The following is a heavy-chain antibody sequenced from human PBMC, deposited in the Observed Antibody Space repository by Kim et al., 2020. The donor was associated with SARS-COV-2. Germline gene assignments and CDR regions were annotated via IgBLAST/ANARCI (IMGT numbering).Heavy chain of an antibody. D-gene: IGHD3-3*01. CDR2: IYYSGST. J-gene: IGHJ6*03. V-gene: IGHV4-59*01. CDR3: ARDKGSGYYRDYYYYYMDV. Sequence: SETLSLTCTVSGGSISSYYWSWIRQPPGKGLEWIGYIYYSGSTNYNPSLKSRVTISVDTSKNQFSLKLSSVTAADTAVYYCARDKGSGYYRDYYYYYMDVWGKGTTVTVSS. CDR1: GGSISSYY.